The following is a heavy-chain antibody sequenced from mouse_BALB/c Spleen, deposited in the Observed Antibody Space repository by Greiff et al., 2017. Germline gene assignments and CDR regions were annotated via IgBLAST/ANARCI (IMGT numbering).Heavy chain of an antibody. D-gene: IGHD2-4*01. CDR3: ARKDYDGYYAMDY. J-gene: IGHJ4*01. Sequence: VQLQQSGPELMKPGASVKISCKASGYSFTSYYMHWVKQSHGKSLEWIGYIDPFNGGTSYNQKFKGKATLTVDKSSSTAYMHLSSLTSEDSAVYYCARKDYDGYYAMDYWGQGTSVTVSS. V-gene: IGHV1S135*01. CDR2: IDPFNGGT. CDR1: GYSFTSYY.